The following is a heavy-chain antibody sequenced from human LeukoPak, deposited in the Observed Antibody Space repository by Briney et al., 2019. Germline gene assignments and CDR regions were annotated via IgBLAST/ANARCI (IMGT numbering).Heavy chain of an antibody. V-gene: IGHV1-2*02. D-gene: IGHD6-19*01. CDR2: INPRSGGT. CDR1: GYTFTGYY. CDR3: ARGGQNGAVAGFDY. J-gene: IGHJ4*02. Sequence: ASVKVSCKASGYTFTGYYIHWVRQAPGQGLEWMGWINPRSGGTNYAQKFQGRVSMTRDTSISTAYMELSSLRSDDTAVYFCARGGQNGAVAGFDYWGQGTLVTVSS.